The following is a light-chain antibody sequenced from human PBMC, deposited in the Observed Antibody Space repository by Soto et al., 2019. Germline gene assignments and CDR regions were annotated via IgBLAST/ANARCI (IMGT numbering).Light chain of an antibody. V-gene: IGLV2-14*01. Sequence: QSALTQPDSVSGSPGQSITISCTGTSSDIGGYNFVSWYQKRFQQHPGKDPKLMIHDVSKRTSGVSNRFSGSKFGNTASLTNSGLEADDEDDYYCSSYTSSGAVVFGGGTKVTAL. CDR2: DVS. CDR1: SSDIGGYNF. J-gene: IGLJ2*01. CDR3: SSYTSSGAVV.